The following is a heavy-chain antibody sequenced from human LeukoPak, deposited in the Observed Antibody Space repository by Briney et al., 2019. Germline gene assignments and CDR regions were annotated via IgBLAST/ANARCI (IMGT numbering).Heavy chain of an antibody. D-gene: IGHD2-15*01. J-gene: IGHJ4*02. V-gene: IGHV3-48*01. CDR2: ISSSSSTI. CDR3: ARGLYCSGGSCYGRFDY. Sequence: GGSLRLSCAASGFTFSNYNMNWVRQAPGKGLEWVSYISSSSSTIHYADSVKGRFTISRDNAKNSLYLQMNSLRAEDTAVYYCARGLYCSGGSCYGRFDYWGQGTLVTVSS. CDR1: GFTFSNYN.